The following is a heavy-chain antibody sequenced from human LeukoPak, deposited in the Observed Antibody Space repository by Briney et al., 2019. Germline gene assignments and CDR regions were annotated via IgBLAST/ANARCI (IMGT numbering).Heavy chain of an antibody. J-gene: IGHJ4*02. Sequence: SETLSLTCTVSGGSISSYYWSWVRQPPGKGLEWIGYIYYSGSTNHNPSLKSRVTISVDTSKNQFSLKLSSVTAADTAVYYCARRTYSSNTFDYWGQGTLVTVSS. CDR3: ARRTYSSNTFDY. D-gene: IGHD6-13*01. CDR1: GGSISSYY. CDR2: IYYSGST. V-gene: IGHV4-59*08.